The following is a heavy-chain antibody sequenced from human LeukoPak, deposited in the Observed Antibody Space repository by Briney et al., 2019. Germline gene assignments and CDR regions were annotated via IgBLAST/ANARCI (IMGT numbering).Heavy chain of an antibody. J-gene: IGHJ5*02. V-gene: IGHV1-18*01. Sequence: ASVKVSCKASGYTFTSYGISWVRQAPGQGLEWMGWISAYNGNTNYAQKLQGRVTITADESTSTAYMELSSLRSEDTAVYYCARGASGGSCYLGICWFDPWGQGTLVTVSS. CDR3: ARGASGGSCYLGICWFDP. CDR1: GYTFTSYG. CDR2: ISAYNGNT. D-gene: IGHD2-15*01.